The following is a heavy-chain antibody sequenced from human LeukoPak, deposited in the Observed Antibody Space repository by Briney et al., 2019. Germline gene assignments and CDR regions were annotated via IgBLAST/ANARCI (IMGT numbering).Heavy chain of an antibody. D-gene: IGHD6-13*01. Sequence: GGSLRLSCAASGFTFSNYWMSWVRQAPGEGLEWVAKIKEDGSEKYYVDSVKGRFTISRDNARNSLYLQMNSLRAEDTAVYYCASGRQLGYWGQGTLVTVSS. CDR1: GFTFSNYW. J-gene: IGHJ4*02. CDR3: ASGRQLGY. CDR2: IKEDGSEK. V-gene: IGHV3-7*01.